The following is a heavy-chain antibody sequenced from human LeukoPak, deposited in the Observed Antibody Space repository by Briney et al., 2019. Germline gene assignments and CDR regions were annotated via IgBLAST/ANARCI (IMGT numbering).Heavy chain of an antibody. V-gene: IGHV3-30*04. CDR3: ARDSRAAGLAFDY. J-gene: IGHJ4*02. D-gene: IGHD3-10*01. CDR2: ISYDGSNK. Sequence: PGGSLRLSRAASGFTFSSYAMHWVRQAPGRGLEWVAVISYDGSNKYYADSVKGRFTISRDNSKNTLYLQMNSLRAEDTAVYYCARDSRAAGLAFDYWGQGTLVTVSS. CDR1: GFTFSSYA.